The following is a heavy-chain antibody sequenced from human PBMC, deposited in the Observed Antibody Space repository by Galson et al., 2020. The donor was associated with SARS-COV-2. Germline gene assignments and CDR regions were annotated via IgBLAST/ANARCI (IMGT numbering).Heavy chain of an antibody. CDR2: ISSSSSYK. CDR3: ARDGRVLEWLIKYYCYYMDV. CDR1: VIIMSSGN. J-gene: IGHJ6*03. V-gene: IGHV3-21*01. D-gene: IGHD3-3*01. Sequence: VTPGGLLRLSCADSVIIMSSGNMKWILQAPERVLEGVKSISSSSSYKYYADSVKGRFTISRDNAKNAVYLQMNSLRAEDTAVYYCARDGRVLEWLIKYYCYYMDVWGKETKVTV.